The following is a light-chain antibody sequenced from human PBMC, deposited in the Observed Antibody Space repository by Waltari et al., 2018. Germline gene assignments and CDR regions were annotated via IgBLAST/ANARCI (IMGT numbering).Light chain of an antibody. J-gene: IGLJ3*02. CDR2: VNIDGSD. Sequence: QPEESPRYLMKVNIDGSDNKGDEIPDRFAGSSSGAVRYLTISRLQSEDEADYCCQTGGHGTWVFGGGTKLTVL. V-gene: IGLV4-69*01. CDR3: QTGGHGTWV.